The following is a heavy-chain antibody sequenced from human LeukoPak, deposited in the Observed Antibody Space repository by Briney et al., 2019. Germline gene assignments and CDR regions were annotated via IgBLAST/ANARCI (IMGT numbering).Heavy chain of an antibody. Sequence: GGSLRLSCAASGFTFSSYAMSWVRQAPGKGLEWVPAISGSGGSTYYADSVKGRFSISRDNSKNTLYLQMNSLRAEDSAVYYCAKDRVSPGFNWFDPWGQGTLVTVSS. J-gene: IGHJ5*02. V-gene: IGHV3-23*01. CDR1: GFTFSSYA. CDR3: AKDRVSPGFNWFDP. D-gene: IGHD3-16*01. CDR2: ISGSGGST.